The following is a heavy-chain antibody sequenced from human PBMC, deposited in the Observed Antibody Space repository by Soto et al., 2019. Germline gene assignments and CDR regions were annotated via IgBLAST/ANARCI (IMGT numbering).Heavy chain of an antibody. Sequence: PSETLSLTCAVYGGSFSGYYWTWIRQPPGKGLEWIGEITHSGSTNYNPSLKSRVTMTRDTSISTAYMELSRLRSDDTAVYYCARVSPYSSGWYGLCYWGQGTLVTVSS. CDR2: ITHSGST. CDR3: ARVSPYSSGWYGLCY. J-gene: IGHJ4*02. V-gene: IGHV4-34*10. CDR1: GGSFSGYY. D-gene: IGHD6-19*01.